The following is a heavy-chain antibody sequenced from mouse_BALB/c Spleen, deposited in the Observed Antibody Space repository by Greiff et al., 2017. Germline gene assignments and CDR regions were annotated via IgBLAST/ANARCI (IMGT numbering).Heavy chain of an antibody. Sequence: EVKLVESGGGLVKPGGSLKLSCAASGFTFSDYYMYWVRQTPEKRLEWVATISDGGSYTYYPDSVKGRFTISRDNAKNNLYLQMSSLKSEDTAMYYCARVPYSYYAMDYWGQGTSVTVSS. J-gene: IGHJ4*01. V-gene: IGHV5-4*02. CDR2: ISDGGSYT. D-gene: IGHD1-2*01. CDR1: GFTFSDYY. CDR3: ARVPYSYYAMDY.